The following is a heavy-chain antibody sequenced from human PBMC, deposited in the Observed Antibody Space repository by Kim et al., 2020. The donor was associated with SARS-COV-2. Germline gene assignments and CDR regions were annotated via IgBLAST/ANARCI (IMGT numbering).Heavy chain of an antibody. Sequence: RYSPSFQGQVTISADKSISTAYLQWSSLKASDTAMYYCARLESSTSCYSHWGQGTLVTVSS. D-gene: IGHD2-2*02. V-gene: IGHV5-51*01. J-gene: IGHJ4*02. CDR3: ARLESSTSCYSH.